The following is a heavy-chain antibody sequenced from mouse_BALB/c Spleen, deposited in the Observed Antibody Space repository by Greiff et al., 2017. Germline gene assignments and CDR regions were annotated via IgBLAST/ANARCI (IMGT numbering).Heavy chain of an antibody. CDR3: ARSGLYYGNYVRAMDY. D-gene: IGHD2-1*01. J-gene: IGHJ4*01. V-gene: IGHV3-2*02. Sequence: EVMLVESGPGLVKPSQSLSLTCTVTGYSITSDYAWNWIRQFPGNKLEWMGYISYSGSTSYNPSLKSRISITRDTSKNQFFLQLNSVTTEDTATYYCARSGLYYGNYVRAMDYWGQGTSVTVSS. CDR2: ISYSGST. CDR1: GYSITSDYA.